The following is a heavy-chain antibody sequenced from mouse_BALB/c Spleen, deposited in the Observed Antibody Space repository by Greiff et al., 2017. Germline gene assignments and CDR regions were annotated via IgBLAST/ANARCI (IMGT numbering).Heavy chain of an antibody. V-gene: IGHV14-4*02. D-gene: IGHD2-4*01. CDR1: GFNIKDYY. Sequence: VQLQQSGAELVRSGASVKLSCTASGFNIKDYYMHWVKQRPEQGLEWIGWIDPENGDTEYAPKFQGKATMTADTSSNTAYLQLSSLTSEDTAVYYCRGIRYYYAMDYWGQGTSVTVSS. CDR2: IDPENGDT. CDR3: RGIRYYYAMDY. J-gene: IGHJ4*01.